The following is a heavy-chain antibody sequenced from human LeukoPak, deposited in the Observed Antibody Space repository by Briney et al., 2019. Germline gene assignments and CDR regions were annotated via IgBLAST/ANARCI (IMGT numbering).Heavy chain of an antibody. CDR3: ARGRSAFNSTSFYYEI. CDR2: IYYSGST. CDR1: GGSIISYY. V-gene: IGHV4-59*12. D-gene: IGHD2/OR15-2a*01. J-gene: IGHJ4*01. Sequence: SETLSLTCTVSGGSIISYYWSWIRQPPGKGLEWIGYIYYSGSTNYNPSLKSRVTISVDTSKNQFSLKLTSVTAADTAVYYCARGRSAFNSTSFYYEIWGRGILVTVSS.